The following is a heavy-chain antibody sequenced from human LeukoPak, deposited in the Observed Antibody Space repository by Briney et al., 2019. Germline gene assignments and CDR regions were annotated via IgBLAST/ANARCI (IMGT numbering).Heavy chain of an antibody. V-gene: IGHV3-23*01. D-gene: IGHD2-2*01. Sequence: GGSLRLSCAASGFTFSSYAMSWVRQAPGEGLEWVSVISGSGDSTLYADSVKGRFTISRDNSKSTLYLQMNSLRAEDTAVYYCAKDRYCSSTRCYGDFDYWGQGTLVTVSS. CDR1: GFTFSSYA. CDR2: ISGSGDST. CDR3: AKDRYCSSTRCYGDFDY. J-gene: IGHJ4*02.